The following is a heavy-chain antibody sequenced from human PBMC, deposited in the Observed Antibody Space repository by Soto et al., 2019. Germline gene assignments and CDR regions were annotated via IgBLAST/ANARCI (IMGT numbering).Heavy chain of an antibody. CDR3: ARAARNTTNAFDI. J-gene: IGHJ3*02. Sequence: ASVKVSCKDSGYRFACYYRQWVRQDQGQGLEWMGWINPNSGGTNYAQKFQGWVTMTRHTSISTAYMELSRLRSDDTAVYYCARAARNTTNAFDIWGQGTMVTVSS. CDR1: GYRFACYY. V-gene: IGHV1-2*04. D-gene: IGHD2-2*01. CDR2: INPNSGGT.